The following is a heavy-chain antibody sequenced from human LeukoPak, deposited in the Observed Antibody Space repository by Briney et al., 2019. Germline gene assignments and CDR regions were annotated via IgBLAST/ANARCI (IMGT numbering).Heavy chain of an antibody. CDR1: GFTFSRYT. CDR3: ARYVTLPYSGSDLDAFDI. J-gene: IGHJ3*02. Sequence: GGSLRLSCAASGFTFSRYTMNWVRQAPGKGLEWVSSISSSGSYIYYADSVKGRFTISRDNAKNSLYLQVNSLRAEDTAVYYCARYVTLPYSGSDLDAFDIWGQGTMVTVSS. V-gene: IGHV3-21*01. CDR2: ISSSGSYI. D-gene: IGHD1-26*01.